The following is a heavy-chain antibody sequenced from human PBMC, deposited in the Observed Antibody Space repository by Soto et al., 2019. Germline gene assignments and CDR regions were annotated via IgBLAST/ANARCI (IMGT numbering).Heavy chain of an antibody. CDR2: ITYDGEDK. CDR1: GFTFSDYG. D-gene: IGHD2-21*01. Sequence: QVQLVESGGGVVQPGRSLRLSCAGSGFTFSDYGIFWVRQAPGQGLEWVSLITYDGEDKDDVDSVKGRFTISRDNSKNTVYLQVSSLRVEDTAVYYCAKDRRRYSDLGTDYGLDVWGQGTTV. V-gene: IGHV3-30*18. J-gene: IGHJ6*02. CDR3: AKDRRRYSDLGTDYGLDV.